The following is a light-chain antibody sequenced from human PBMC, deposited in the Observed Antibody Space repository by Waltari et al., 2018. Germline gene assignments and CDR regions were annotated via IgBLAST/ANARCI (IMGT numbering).Light chain of an antibody. J-gene: IGLJ2*01. CDR2: DVT. Sequence: QSALTQPASVSGSPGRSITISCTGTSNDVGVYNYVSWYQQHPGKAPKLMIYDVTKRPSGVSDRFSGSKSGNTASLTISGLQAEDEADYYCCSYAGSSTLVFGGGTKLTVL. CDR3: CSYAGSSTLV. CDR1: SNDVGVYNY. V-gene: IGLV2-23*02.